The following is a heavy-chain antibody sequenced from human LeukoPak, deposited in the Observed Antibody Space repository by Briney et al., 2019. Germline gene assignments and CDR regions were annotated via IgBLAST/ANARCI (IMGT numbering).Heavy chain of an antibody. V-gene: IGHV3-30-3*01. Sequence: GGSLRLSCAASGFTFSSYAMHWVRQAPGKGLEWVAVISYDGSNKYYADSVKGRFTISRDNSKNTLYLQMNSLRAEDTAVYYCARDGADWGQGTLVTVSS. CDR1: GFTFSSYA. CDR2: ISYDGSNK. J-gene: IGHJ4*02. CDR3: ARDGAD.